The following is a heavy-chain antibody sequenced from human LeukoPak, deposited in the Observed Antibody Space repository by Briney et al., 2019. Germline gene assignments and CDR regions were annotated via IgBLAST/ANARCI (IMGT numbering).Heavy chain of an antibody. CDR3: ASITYYYDSSGYYRGYFQH. D-gene: IGHD3-22*01. V-gene: IGHV4-59*08. Sequence: PSETLSLTCTVSGGSISSYYWSWIRQPPGKGLECIGYIYYSVSTNYNPSLKRRVTISVDTSKNQFSLKLSSVTAADTAVYYCASITYYYDSSGYYRGYFQHWGQGTLVTVSS. CDR2: IYYSVST. J-gene: IGHJ1*01. CDR1: GGSISSYY.